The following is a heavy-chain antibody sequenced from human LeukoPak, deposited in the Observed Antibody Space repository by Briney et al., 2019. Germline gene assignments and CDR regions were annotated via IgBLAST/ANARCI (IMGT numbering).Heavy chain of an antibody. V-gene: IGHV4-39*01. J-gene: IGHJ5*02. D-gene: IGHD2-2*01. CDR1: GGSISSSSYY. CDR3: ARQRVPAAPSWFDP. Sequence: SETLSLTCTVSGGSISSSSYYWGWIRQPPGKGLEWIGSIYYSGNTSYNPSLKSRVTISVHTSKNQFSLKLSSVTAADTAVYYCARQRVPAAPSWFDPWGQGTLVTVSS. CDR2: IYYSGNT.